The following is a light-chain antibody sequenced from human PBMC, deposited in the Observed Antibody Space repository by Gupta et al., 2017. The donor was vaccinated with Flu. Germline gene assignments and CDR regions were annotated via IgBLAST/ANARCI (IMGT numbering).Light chain of an antibody. V-gene: IGLV3-21*02. Sequence: SSAPTQPPSVSVGQGLTARTTRGGNNIGSKYVHWYQQKAGQAPVVVVYDDRDRPAGNPERFSGSNSGNTATLTISRVETGDEADYYCQVWDSSSDHLVVFGGGTKLTVL. CDR2: DDR. CDR1: NIGSKY. CDR3: QVWDSSSDHLVV. J-gene: IGLJ2*01.